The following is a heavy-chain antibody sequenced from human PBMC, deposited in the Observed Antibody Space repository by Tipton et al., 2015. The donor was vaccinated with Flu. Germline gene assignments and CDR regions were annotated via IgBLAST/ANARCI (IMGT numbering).Heavy chain of an antibody. D-gene: IGHD4-17*01. Sequence: TLSLTCTVSGGSISSYYWSWIRQPPGKGLEWIGYIYYSGSTNYNPSLKSRVTISVDTSKNQFSLKLSSVTAADTAVYYCASTVTVFYYMDVWGKGTTVTVSS. J-gene: IGHJ6*03. CDR3: ASTVTVFYYMDV. V-gene: IGHV4-59*01. CDR2: IYYSGST. CDR1: GGSISSYY.